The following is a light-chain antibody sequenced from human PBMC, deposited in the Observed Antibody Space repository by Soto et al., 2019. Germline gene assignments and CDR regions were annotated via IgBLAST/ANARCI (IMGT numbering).Light chain of an antibody. CDR3: QQYGSSLWT. V-gene: IGKV3-20*01. CDR2: GAS. CDR1: QSVSSSF. J-gene: IGKJ1*01. Sequence: EIVLTQSPGTLSLSPGERATLSCRASQSVSSSFLAWYQQKPGQAPRLLIHGASSRAAGIPDRFSGRGSGTDFTLTISRLEPEDFAVYYCQQYGSSLWTFGQGTKVEIK.